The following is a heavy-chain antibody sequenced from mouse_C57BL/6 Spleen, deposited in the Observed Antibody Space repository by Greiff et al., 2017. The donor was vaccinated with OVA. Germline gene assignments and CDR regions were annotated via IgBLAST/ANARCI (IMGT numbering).Heavy chain of an antibody. CDR3: ARGYDYLFAY. Sequence: EVKLEESGGGLVKPGGSLKLSCAASGFTFSDYGMHWVRQAPEKGLEWVAYISSGSSTIYYADTVKGRFTISRDNAKNTLFLQMPSLRSEDTAMYYCARGYDYLFAYWGQGTLVTVSA. V-gene: IGHV5-17*01. D-gene: IGHD2-4*01. CDR1: GFTFSDYG. CDR2: ISSGSSTI. J-gene: IGHJ3*01.